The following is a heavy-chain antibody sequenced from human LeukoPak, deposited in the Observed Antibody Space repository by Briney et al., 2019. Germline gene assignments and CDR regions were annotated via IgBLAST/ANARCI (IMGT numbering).Heavy chain of an antibody. J-gene: IGHJ4*02. CDR1: GGSINSYY. CDR2: IYYSGST. CDR3: ARVTGYMTEDYFDY. Sequence: PSETLSLTCTVSGGSINSYYWSWIRQPPGKGLEWIGYIYYSGSTNYNPSLKSRVTISVDTSKSQFSLRLSSVTAADTAVYYCARVTGYMTEDYFDYWGQGTLITVSS. V-gene: IGHV4-59*01. D-gene: IGHD6-13*01.